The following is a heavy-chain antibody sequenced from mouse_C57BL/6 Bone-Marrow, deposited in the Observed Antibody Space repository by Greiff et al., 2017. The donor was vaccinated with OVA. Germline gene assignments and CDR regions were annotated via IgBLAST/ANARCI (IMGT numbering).Heavy chain of an antibody. CDR2: IDPENGDT. V-gene: IGHV14-4*01. CDR1: GFNIKDDY. D-gene: IGHD1-1*01. Sequence: EVQLQQSGAELVRPGASVKLSCTASGFNIKDDYMHWVKQRPEQGLEWIGWIDPENGDTEYASKFQGKATITADTSSNTAYLQLSSLTSECTAVYYCTTDYYASSYWYFDVWGTGTTVTVSS. CDR3: TTDYYASSYWYFDV. J-gene: IGHJ1*03.